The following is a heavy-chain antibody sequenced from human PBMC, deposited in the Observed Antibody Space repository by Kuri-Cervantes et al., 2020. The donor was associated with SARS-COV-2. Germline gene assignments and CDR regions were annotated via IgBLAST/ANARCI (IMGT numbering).Heavy chain of an antibody. CDR3: ARPPYYYYMDV. Sequence: GGSLRLSCAASGFTFSSYEMNWVRQAPGKGLEWVSYISASGEIIYYADSVKGRFTISRDIAKNSLYLHMNTLRAEDTAVYYCARPPYYYYMDVWGKGTTVTVSS. J-gene: IGHJ6*03. CDR2: ISASGEII. CDR1: GFTFSSYE. V-gene: IGHV3-48*03.